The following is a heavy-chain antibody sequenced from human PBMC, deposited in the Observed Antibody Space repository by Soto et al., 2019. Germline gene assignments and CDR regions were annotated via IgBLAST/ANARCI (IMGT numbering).Heavy chain of an antibody. J-gene: IGHJ5*02. CDR1: GFTFSSYW. Sequence: GGALRLSCAGSGFTFSSYWMSWVRQAPGKGLEWVANIKQDGSEKYYVDSVKGRFTISRDNAKNSLYLQMNSLRAEDTAVYYCARVNTMIVVVMPSWFDPWGQGTLVTVSS. CDR3: ARVNTMIVVVMPSWFDP. D-gene: IGHD3-22*01. CDR2: IKQDGSEK. V-gene: IGHV3-7*03.